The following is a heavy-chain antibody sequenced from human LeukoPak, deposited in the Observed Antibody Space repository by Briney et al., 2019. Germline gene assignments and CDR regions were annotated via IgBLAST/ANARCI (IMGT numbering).Heavy chain of an antibody. V-gene: IGHV1-18*01. J-gene: IGHJ4*02. Sequence: ASVKVSCKASGYTFTSYGISWVRQAPGQGLEWMGWISAYNGNTNYAQKLQGRVTMTTDTSTSTAYMELRSLRSDDTAVYYCARDGSEYYYDSSGYLDYWGQGTLVTVSS. CDR3: ARDGSEYYYDSSGYLDY. CDR2: ISAYNGNT. D-gene: IGHD3-22*01. CDR1: GYTFTSYG.